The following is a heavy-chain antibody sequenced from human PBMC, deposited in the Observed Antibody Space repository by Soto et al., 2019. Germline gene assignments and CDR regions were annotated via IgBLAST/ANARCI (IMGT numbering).Heavy chain of an antibody. CDR1: GFTFRSFT. CDR2: INRNSAYI. Sequence: SGGSLRLSCAASGFTFRSFTMNWVHQAPGKGLEWVSTINRNSAYIYYTDALRGRFTISRDNAKNSLHLQMNSLRAEDTAVYYCTRDASRDSSARGWFDPWGPGPLVTVSS. J-gene: IGHJ5*02. CDR3: TRDASRDSSARGWFDP. D-gene: IGHD6-13*01. V-gene: IGHV3-21*01.